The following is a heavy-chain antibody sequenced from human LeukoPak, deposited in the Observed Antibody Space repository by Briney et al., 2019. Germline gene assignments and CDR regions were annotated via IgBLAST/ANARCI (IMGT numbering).Heavy chain of an antibody. V-gene: IGHV3-30*03. Sequence: GGSLRLSCAASGFTFSSYGMHWVRQAPGKGLEWVAVISYDGSNKYYADSVKGRFTISRDNSKNTLYLQMNSLRAEDTAVYYCARDLGAAAGTIYFQHWGQGTLVTVSS. CDR3: ARDLGAAAGTIYFQH. CDR2: ISYDGSNK. D-gene: IGHD6-13*01. J-gene: IGHJ1*01. CDR1: GFTFSSYG.